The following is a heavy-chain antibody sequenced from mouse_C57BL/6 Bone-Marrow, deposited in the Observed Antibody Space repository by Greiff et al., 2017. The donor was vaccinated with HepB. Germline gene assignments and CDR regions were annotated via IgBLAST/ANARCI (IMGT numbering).Heavy chain of an antibody. CDR3: ARSGLRYAFYARDY. CDR2: INPYNGGT. Sequence: VQLQQSGPVLVKPGASVKMSCKASGYTFTDYYMNWVKQSHGKSLEWIGVINPYNGGTSYNQKFKGKATLTVDKSSSTAYMELNSLTSEDSAVYYCARSGLRYAFYARDYWGQGTSVTVSS. CDR1: GYTFTDYY. V-gene: IGHV1-19*01. J-gene: IGHJ4*01. D-gene: IGHD1-1*01.